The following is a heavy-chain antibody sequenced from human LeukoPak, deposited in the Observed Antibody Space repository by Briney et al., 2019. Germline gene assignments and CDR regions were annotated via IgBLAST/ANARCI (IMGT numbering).Heavy chain of an antibody. Sequence: SETLSLTCAVYGGSFSGYYWSWIRQPPGKGLEWIGEINHSGSTNYNPSLKSRVTISVDTSKNQFSLKLSSVTAADTAVYYCARTPSFGVAPFDPWGQGTLVTVSS. V-gene: IGHV4-34*01. D-gene: IGHD3-3*01. CDR1: GGSFSGYY. CDR3: ARTPSFGVAPFDP. J-gene: IGHJ5*02. CDR2: INHSGST.